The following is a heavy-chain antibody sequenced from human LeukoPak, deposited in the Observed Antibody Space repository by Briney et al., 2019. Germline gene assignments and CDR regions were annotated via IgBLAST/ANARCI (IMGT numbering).Heavy chain of an antibody. CDR3: ARATYCSSSSCPPSVRPYYFDY. J-gene: IGHJ4*02. D-gene: IGHD2-2*01. Sequence: KSSETLSLTCAVYGGSFSGYYWGWIRQPPGKGLEWIGEINHSGSTNYNPSLKSRVTISVDTSKNQFSLKLSSVTAADTAVYYCARATYCSSSSCPPSVRPYYFDYWGQGTLVTVSS. V-gene: IGHV4-34*01. CDR1: GGSFSGYY. CDR2: INHSGST.